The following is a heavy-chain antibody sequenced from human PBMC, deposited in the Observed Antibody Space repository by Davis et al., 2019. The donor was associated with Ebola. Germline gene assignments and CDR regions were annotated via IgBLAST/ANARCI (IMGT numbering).Heavy chain of an antibody. CDR1: GGSISSGTYY. D-gene: IGHD6-6*01. CDR2: IYYNGRT. Sequence: SETLSLTCSASGGSISSGTYYWGWVRQPPGKGLEWIGAIYYNGRTYYNSSLESRVTISLDTSKNQFSLKLRSVTAADTAVYFCARLSGLFSSSSGALYFDLWGRGTLVSVSS. V-gene: IGHV4-39*07. CDR3: ARLSGLFSSSSGALYFDL. J-gene: IGHJ2*01.